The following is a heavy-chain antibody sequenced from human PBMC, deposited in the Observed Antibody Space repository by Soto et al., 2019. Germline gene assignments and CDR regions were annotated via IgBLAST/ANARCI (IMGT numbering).Heavy chain of an antibody. CDR3: TTAAQWGI. J-gene: IGHJ3*02. D-gene: IGHD2-8*01. CDR2: IKSKNDGGAT. Sequence: GGSLRLSCAASGFPFNNAWMNWVRQAPGKGLEWVGRIKSKNDGGATEYSAPVKDRFTISRDDSKNTLYLQMNSLKAEDTAVYYCTTAAQWGIWGQGTMVTVSS. CDR1: GFPFNNAW. V-gene: IGHV3-15*07.